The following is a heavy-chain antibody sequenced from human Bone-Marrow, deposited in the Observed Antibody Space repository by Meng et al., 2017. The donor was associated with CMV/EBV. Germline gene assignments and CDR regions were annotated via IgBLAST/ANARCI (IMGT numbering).Heavy chain of an antibody. CDR1: GYIFTEHY. CDR2: VNPNSGGT. Sequence: ASVKVSCKASGYIFTEHYVHWVRQAPGEGLEWMGWVNPNSGGTNYAQKFQGRVTMTRDTSISTAYMELSSLRSDDTAVYYCARDRIDWELNYGMDVWGQGTTVTFSS. V-gene: IGHV1-2*02. CDR3: ARDRIDWELNYGMDV. D-gene: IGHD1-26*01. J-gene: IGHJ6*02.